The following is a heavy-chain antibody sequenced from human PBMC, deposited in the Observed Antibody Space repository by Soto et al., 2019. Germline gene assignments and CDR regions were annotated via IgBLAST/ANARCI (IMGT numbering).Heavy chain of an antibody. D-gene: IGHD3-10*01. CDR2: ISYDGSHK. Sequence: PGGSLRLSCAASGFAFSSYGMHWVRQAPGNRLAWAAVISYDGSHKDYADAVKGRFTISRDNCKNTLYLQMNSLRAEDTAVYYCAKDSPHYYGSGRPYYYYGMDVWGQGTTVTVSS. J-gene: IGHJ6*02. CDR3: AKDSPHYYGSGRPYYYYGMDV. V-gene: IGHV3-30*18. CDR1: GFAFSSYG.